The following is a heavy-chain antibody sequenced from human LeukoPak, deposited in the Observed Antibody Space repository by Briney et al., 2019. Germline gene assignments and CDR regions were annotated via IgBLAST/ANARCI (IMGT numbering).Heavy chain of an antibody. CDR3: ARDDYGGNSSYYYGMDV. CDR1: GGSISSYY. D-gene: IGHD4-23*01. CDR2: IYYSGST. Sequence: SETLSLTCTVSGGSISSYYWSWIRQPPGKGLGWIGYIYYSGSTNYNPSLKSRVTISVDTSKNQFSLRLSSVTAADTAVYYCARDDYGGNSSYYYGMDVWGQGTTVTVSS. J-gene: IGHJ6*02. V-gene: IGHV4-59*01.